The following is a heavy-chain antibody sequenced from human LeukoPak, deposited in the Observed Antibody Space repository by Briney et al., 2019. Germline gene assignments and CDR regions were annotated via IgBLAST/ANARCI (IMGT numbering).Heavy chain of an antibody. CDR1: GFTFRSYS. Sequence: PGGSLRLSCAASGFTFRSYSMNWVRQAPGKGLEWVSSISSSSSYIYYADSVKGRFTISRDNAKNSLYLQMNSLRAEDTAVYYCERVPNMERLDWPHLDYWGQGTLVTVSS. V-gene: IGHV3-21*01. CDR2: ISSSSSYI. J-gene: IGHJ4*02. D-gene: IGHD3-3*01. CDR3: ERVPNMERLDWPHLDY.